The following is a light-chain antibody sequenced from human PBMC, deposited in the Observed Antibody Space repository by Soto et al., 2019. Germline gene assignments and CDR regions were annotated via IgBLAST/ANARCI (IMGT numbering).Light chain of an antibody. CDR2: GVS. CDR1: QSVSRN. J-gene: IGKJ2*02. Sequence: EIVMTQSPATLSVSPGERATLFCRASQSVSRNLAWHQQKPGQAPRLLIYGVSTRATGVPARFSGSGSGSEFTLTISSLQSEDVAVYYCQQYYSPPLSTFGQGTKLEIK. CDR3: QQYYSPPLST. V-gene: IGKV3-15*01.